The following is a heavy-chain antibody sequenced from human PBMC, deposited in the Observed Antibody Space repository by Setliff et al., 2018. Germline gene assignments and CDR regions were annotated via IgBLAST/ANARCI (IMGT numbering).Heavy chain of an antibody. CDR1: GYTFTNYA. D-gene: IGHD2-2*01. V-gene: IGHV1-18*01. CDR3: SRLVRYCTRTSCQRASGEDY. Sequence: ASVKVSCKASGYTFTNYAIDWVRQAPGQGLEWVGWISAYSGNTYYAQKFQGRVTMTTDTSTATAYLELRSLRSDDTAVYYCSRLVRYCTRTSCQRASGEDYWGQGTLVTVSS. J-gene: IGHJ4*02. CDR2: ISAYSGNT.